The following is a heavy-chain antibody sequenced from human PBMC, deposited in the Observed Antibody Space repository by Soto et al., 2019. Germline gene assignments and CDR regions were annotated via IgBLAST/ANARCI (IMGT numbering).Heavy chain of an antibody. D-gene: IGHD3-9*01. J-gene: IGHJ4*02. CDR3: AKTGYYNIEY. CDR2: IYYSGST. Sequence: SETLSLTCTVSGGSISSSSYYWGWIRQPPGKGLEWIGSIYYSGSTYYNPSLKSRVTISVDTPKNQFSLKLSSVTAADTAVYYCAKTGYYNIEYWGQGTLVTVSS. V-gene: IGHV4-39*01. CDR1: GGSISSSSYY.